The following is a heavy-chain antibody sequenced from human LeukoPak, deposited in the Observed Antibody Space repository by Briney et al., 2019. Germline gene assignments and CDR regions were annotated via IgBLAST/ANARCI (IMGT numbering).Heavy chain of an antibody. Sequence: QPGRSLRLSCAASGFTFDDYAMHWVRQAPGKGLEWVSGISWNSGSIGYADSVKGRFTISRDNAKNSLYLQMNSLRAEDTALCYCAKADDGYATSFSYDWGQGTLVTVSS. D-gene: IGHD2-2*01. J-gene: IGHJ4*02. CDR1: GFTFDDYA. CDR2: ISWNSGSI. V-gene: IGHV3-9*01. CDR3: AKADDGYATSFSYD.